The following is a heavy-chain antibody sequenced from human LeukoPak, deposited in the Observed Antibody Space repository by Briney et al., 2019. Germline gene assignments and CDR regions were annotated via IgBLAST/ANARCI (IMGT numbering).Heavy chain of an antibody. CDR3: ARFSLYDNSGYYSWLFDF. Sequence: GGSLRPSCAASGFTFSTSWVSWVSQAPGKGLEWVANIQQDGSAKYYVDSVKGRFTISRDNAKNSLYLQMNSLRAEDTAVYYCARFSLYDNSGYYSWLFDFWGQGTLVTVSS. V-gene: IGHV3-7*01. D-gene: IGHD3-22*01. J-gene: IGHJ4*02. CDR2: IQQDGSAK. CDR1: GFTFSTSW.